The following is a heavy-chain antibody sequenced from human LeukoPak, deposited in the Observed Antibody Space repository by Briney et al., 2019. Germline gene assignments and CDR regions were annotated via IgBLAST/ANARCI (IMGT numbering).Heavy chain of an antibody. CDR3: ARWARGYSGYDFFDY. J-gene: IGHJ4*02. CDR2: FDPEDGET. CDR1: GYTLTELS. Sequence: GASVKVSCKVSGYTLTELSMHWVRQAPGKGLEWMGGFDPEDGETIYAQKFQGRVTMTEDTSTDTAYMELSSLRSEDTAVYYCARWARGYSGYDFFDYWGQGTLVTVSS. V-gene: IGHV1-24*01. D-gene: IGHD5-12*01.